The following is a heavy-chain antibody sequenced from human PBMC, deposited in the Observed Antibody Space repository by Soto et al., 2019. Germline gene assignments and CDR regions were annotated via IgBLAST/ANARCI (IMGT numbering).Heavy chain of an antibody. J-gene: IGHJ4*02. Sequence: PGGSLRLSCAASGFTFSSYGRHWVRQATGKGLEWVSAIGTAGDTYYPGSVKGRFTISRENAKNSLYLQMNSLRAEDTAVYYCARVVFGDGYNTYYFDYWGQGTLVTVSS. CDR3: ARVVFGDGYNTYYFDY. D-gene: IGHD3-3*01. CDR2: IGTAGDT. V-gene: IGHV3-13*01. CDR1: GFTFSSYG.